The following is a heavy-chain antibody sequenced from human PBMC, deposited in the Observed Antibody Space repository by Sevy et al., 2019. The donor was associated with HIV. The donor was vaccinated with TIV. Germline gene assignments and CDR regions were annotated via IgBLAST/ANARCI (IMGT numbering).Heavy chain of an antibody. CDR3: GKFFPQDAFDI. D-gene: IGHD3-3*01. CDR2: ISAGGST. V-gene: IGHV3-23*01. CDR1: RFTFSSYA. Sequence: GGSLRLSCAASRFTFSSYAMSWVRLAPGKGLEWVSAISAGGSTFYADFVKARFTIHRDNSKNTHYLQMNSLRVEDTAVYYCGKFFPQDAFDIWGQGTMVTVSS. J-gene: IGHJ3*02.